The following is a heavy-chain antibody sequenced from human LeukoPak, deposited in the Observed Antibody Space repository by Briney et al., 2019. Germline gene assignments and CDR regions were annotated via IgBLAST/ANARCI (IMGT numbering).Heavy chain of an antibody. CDR3: ARGGYYYDSSGYTD. CDR2: ISNDGSNK. D-gene: IGHD3-22*01. J-gene: IGHJ4*02. V-gene: IGHV3-30-3*01. Sequence: PGGSLLLSCAASGLTLSSYAMHWVRQAPGKGLEWVAVISNDGSNKYYADSVKGRFTISRDNSKNTLYLQMNSLRAEDTAVYYCARGGYYYDSSGYTDWGQGTLVTVSS. CDR1: GLTLSSYA.